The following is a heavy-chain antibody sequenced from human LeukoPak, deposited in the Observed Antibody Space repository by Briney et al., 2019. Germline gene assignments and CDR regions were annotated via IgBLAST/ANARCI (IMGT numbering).Heavy chain of an antibody. J-gene: IGHJ4*02. D-gene: IGHD2-15*01. V-gene: IGHV3-23*01. CDR3: AKIQVRDGNAYGGFFDH. Sequence: PGGSLTLSWAASGFTFGTYCMNWVRQPPGRGLEWVSSISGNDVSTYYGDSVKGRFTISRDNAKNTLYLQMDSLRVEDTALYYCAKIQVRDGNAYGGFFDHWGQGTLVTVSS. CDR1: GFTFGTYC. CDR2: ISGNDVST.